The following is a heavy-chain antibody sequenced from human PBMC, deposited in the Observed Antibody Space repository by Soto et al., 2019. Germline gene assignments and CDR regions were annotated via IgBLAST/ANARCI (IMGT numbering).Heavy chain of an antibody. CDR1: GGTFSSYA. J-gene: IGHJ4*02. CDR2: IIPIFGTA. Sequence: GASVKVSCKASGGTFSSYAISWVRQAPGQGLEWMGGIIPIFGTANYAQKFQGRVTITADESTSTAYMELSSLRSEDTAVYYCARSPGGGYSGPFFPTYYFDYWGQGTLVTVSS. CDR3: ARSPGGGYSGPFFPTYYFDY. V-gene: IGHV1-69*13. D-gene: IGHD5-12*01.